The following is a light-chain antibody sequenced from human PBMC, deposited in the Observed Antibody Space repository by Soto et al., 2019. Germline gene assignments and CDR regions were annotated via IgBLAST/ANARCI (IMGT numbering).Light chain of an antibody. CDR1: QDIGDH. V-gene: IGKV1-33*01. CDR2: TAS. CDR3: QQYDNVPTLT. J-gene: IGKJ4*01. Sequence: DIQMTQSPSSLSASVGDRVTITCQASQDIGDHLNWYQQKPGKVPNLLIYTASILETGVPSRFSGSGSGTYVTFTISSLQPEDIATYYCQQYDNVPTLTFGGGTKVEIK.